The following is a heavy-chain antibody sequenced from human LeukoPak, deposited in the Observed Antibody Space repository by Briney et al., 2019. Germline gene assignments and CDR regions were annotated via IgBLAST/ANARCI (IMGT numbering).Heavy chain of an antibody. CDR2: IRYDGSNK. CDR1: GFTFSNYW. V-gene: IGHV3-30*02. CDR3: AKDLSPLDSSGWYGFFDY. D-gene: IGHD6-19*01. Sequence: GGSLRLSCVASGFTFSNYWMSWVRQAPGKGLEWVAFIRYDGSNKYYADSVKGRFTISRDNSKNTLYLQMNSLRAEDTAVYYCAKDLSPLDSSGWYGFFDYWGQGTLVTVSS. J-gene: IGHJ4*02.